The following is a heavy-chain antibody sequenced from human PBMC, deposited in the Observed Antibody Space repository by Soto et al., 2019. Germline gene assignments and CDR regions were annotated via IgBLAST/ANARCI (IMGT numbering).Heavy chain of an antibody. V-gene: IGHV2-26*01. Sequence: QVTLKESGPVLVKPTETLTLRCTVSGLSITDSEMGVSWIRQPPGQPLEWLAHIDSSGEKSYRTFLKSRLATSKDTSKSQIVLTMTNMDPADTATYYWARRHLAVAVSPRFDPLCQGIPVTVSS. D-gene: IGHD6-19*01. J-gene: IGHJ5*02. CDR1: GLSITDSEMG. CDR2: IDSSGEK. CDR3: ARRHLAVAVSPRFDP.